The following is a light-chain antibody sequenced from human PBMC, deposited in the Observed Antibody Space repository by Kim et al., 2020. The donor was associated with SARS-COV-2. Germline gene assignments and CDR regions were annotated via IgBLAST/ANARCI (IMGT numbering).Light chain of an antibody. CDR1: SGHTAYI. V-gene: IGLV4-60*03. Sequence: QPVLTQSSSASASLGSSVKLTCTLSSGHTAYIVTWHQQQPGKAPRYLMKLEGSGDYSKGCGVSVRFSGSSSGADRYLTISNVQSEDEAHYYCETWDSYTRVFGGGTQLTVL. J-gene: IGLJ3*02. CDR2: LEGSGDY. CDR3: ETWDSYTRV.